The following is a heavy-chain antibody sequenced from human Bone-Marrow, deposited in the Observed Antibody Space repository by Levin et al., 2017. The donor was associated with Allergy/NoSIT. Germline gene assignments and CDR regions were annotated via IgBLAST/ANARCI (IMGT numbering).Heavy chain of an antibody. CDR2: ISYDGSNK. Sequence: GGSLRLSCAASGFTFTNYPMHWVRQAPGKGLEWVALISYDGSNKYYADSVKGRFTISRDNSKDTLYLQMNSLRAEDTAVYYCAKEDYDSSAYVAHFDYWGQGTLATVSS. CDR1: GFTFTNYP. J-gene: IGHJ4*02. V-gene: IGHV3-30-3*02. CDR3: AKEDYDSSAYVAHFDY. D-gene: IGHD3-22*01.